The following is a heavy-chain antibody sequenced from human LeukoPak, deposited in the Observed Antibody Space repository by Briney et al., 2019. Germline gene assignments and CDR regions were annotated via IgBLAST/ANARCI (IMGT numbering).Heavy chain of an antibody. CDR3: AKRYCSSTNCYTDY. CDR1: GFTFSSYA. V-gene: IGHV3-23*01. J-gene: IGHJ4*02. D-gene: IGHD2-2*02. Sequence: GGSLRLSCAASGFTFSSYAMSWVRQAPGKGLEWVSTISGSGGSTYYADSVKGRFTISRDNSKNTLYLQMNSLRAEDTAVYYCAKRYCSSTNCYTDYWGQGTLVTVSS. CDR2: ISGSGGST.